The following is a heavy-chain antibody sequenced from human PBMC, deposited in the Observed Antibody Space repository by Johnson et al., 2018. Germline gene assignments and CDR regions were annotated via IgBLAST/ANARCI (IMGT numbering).Heavy chain of an antibody. CDR1: GFIFNTYA. V-gene: IGHV3-30*14. Sequence: VQLVESGGGVVQPGRSLRLSCAASGFIFNTYAMHWVRQAPGKGLECVATLSYDGSYKYYADSVKGRFTISRDNFKNTLWLQMDSLSAEATAMYYCARGRIAAAGRAQYFQHWGQGTLVTVSS. CDR2: LSYDGSYK. CDR3: ARGRIAAAGRAQYFQH. D-gene: IGHD6-13*01. J-gene: IGHJ1*01.